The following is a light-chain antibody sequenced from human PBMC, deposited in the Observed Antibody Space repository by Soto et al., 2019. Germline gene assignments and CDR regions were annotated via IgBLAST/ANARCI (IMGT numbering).Light chain of an antibody. V-gene: IGKV3-15*01. Sequence: EIVMTQSPATLSVSPGERATLSCRASQSVSSNLAWDQQKPGQAPRLLIYGASTRATSIPARFSGSGSGTEFTLTISSLQSEDFAVYYCQQYNNWPYTFGQGTKLEIK. CDR1: QSVSSN. CDR3: QQYNNWPYT. CDR2: GAS. J-gene: IGKJ2*01.